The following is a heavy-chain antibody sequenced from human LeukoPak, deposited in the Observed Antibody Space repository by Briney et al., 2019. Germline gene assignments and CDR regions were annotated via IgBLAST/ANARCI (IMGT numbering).Heavy chain of an antibody. CDR3: ARVESPPYDSDYYGMDV. V-gene: IGHV3-30-3*01. D-gene: IGHD3-10*01. J-gene: IGHJ6*02. Sequence: PGRSLRLSCAASGFTFSSYAMHWVRQAPGKGLEWVAVISYDGSNKYYADSVKGRSTISRDNSKNTLYLQMNSLRAEDTAVYYCARVESPPYDSDYYGMDVWGQGTTVTVSS. CDR1: GFTFSSYA. CDR2: ISYDGSNK.